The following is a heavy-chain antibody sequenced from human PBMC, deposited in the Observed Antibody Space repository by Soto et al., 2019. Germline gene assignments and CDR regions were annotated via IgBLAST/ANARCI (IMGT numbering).Heavy chain of an antibody. V-gene: IGHV1-2*04. CDR2: INPNSGGT. CDR1: GYTFTGYY. D-gene: IGHD1-26*01. CDR3: ARDSDPRELNDAFDI. Sequence: ASVKVSCKASGYTFTGYYMHWVRQAPGQGLEWMGWINPNSGGTNYAQKFQGWVTMTRDTSISTAYMELSRLRSDDTAVYYCARDSDPRELNDAFDIWGQGTMVT. J-gene: IGHJ3*02.